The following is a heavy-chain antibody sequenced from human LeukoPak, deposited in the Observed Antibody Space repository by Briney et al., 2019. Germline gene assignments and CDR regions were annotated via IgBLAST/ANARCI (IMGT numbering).Heavy chain of an antibody. CDR2: ISYDGSNK. V-gene: IGHV3-30-3*01. J-gene: IGHJ4*02. D-gene: IGHD6-19*01. CDR3: AREKSSGWSGFDY. Sequence: GGSLRLSCAASGFTFSSYAMHWVRQAPGKGLEWVAVISYDGSNKYYADSVKGRFTISRDNSKNSLYLQMNSLRAEDTAVYYCAREKSSGWSGFDYWGQGTLVTVSS. CDR1: GFTFSSYA.